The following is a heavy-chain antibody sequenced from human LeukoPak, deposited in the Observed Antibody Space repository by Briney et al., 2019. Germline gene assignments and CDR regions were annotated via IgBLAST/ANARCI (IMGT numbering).Heavy chain of an antibody. V-gene: IGHV1-18*01. J-gene: IGHJ4*02. D-gene: IGHD3-16*02. CDR1: GYTFTNYG. Sequence: ASVKVSRKASGYTFTNYGISWVRQAPGQGLEWMGWISAYNGNTNYAQNLQGRVTMTTDTSTSTAYMELRSLRSDDTAVYYCARGSNDYVWGSYRSDYWGQGTLVTVSS. CDR3: ARGSNDYVWGSYRSDY. CDR2: ISAYNGNT.